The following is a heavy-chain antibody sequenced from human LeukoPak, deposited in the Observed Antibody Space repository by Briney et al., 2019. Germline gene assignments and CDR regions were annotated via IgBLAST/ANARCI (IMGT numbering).Heavy chain of an antibody. Sequence: PSETLSLTCSVSGGSVSNYYWSWIRQPPGKGLEWIGYVYYTGSTNYNPSLKSRVTMFEDKSKNQFSLRLYSVILADTAVYYCARHFAYSSSSYFDYWGQGSLVTVSS. V-gene: IGHV4-59*08. CDR1: GGSVSNYY. CDR3: ARHFAYSSSSYFDY. D-gene: IGHD6-6*01. J-gene: IGHJ4*02. CDR2: VYYTGST.